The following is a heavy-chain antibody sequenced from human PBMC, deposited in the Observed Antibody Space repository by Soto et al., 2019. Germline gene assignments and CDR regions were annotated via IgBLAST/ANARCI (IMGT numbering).Heavy chain of an antibody. CDR1: GFTFSGSA. D-gene: IGHD2-21*01. Sequence: EVHLVESGGGLVQPGGSLRLSCAASGFTFSGSAMHWVRQASGKGLEWVGRIRNKADNYATAYTASVKGRFIISRDDSKNTAYLQMNSLQTEDTALYYCTRIAPSYNMDVWGQGTTVTVPS. J-gene: IGHJ6*02. CDR2: IRNKADNYAT. V-gene: IGHV3-73*02. CDR3: TRIAPSYNMDV.